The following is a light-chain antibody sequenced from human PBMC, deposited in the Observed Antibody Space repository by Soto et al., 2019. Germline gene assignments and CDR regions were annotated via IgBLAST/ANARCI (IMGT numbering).Light chain of an antibody. CDR2: DAS. Sequence: EIVFTQSPATLSLSPGERATLSRRASQSVSSYLAWYQQKPGQAPRLLIYDASNRATGIPARFSGSGSGTDFTLTISSXEPEDFAVYYCQQRSDWPLTFGGGAKVDIK. CDR3: QQRSDWPLT. CDR1: QSVSSY. V-gene: IGKV3-11*01. J-gene: IGKJ4*01.